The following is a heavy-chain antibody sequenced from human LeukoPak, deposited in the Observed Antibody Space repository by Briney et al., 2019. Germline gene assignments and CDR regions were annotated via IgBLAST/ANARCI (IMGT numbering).Heavy chain of an antibody. J-gene: IGHJ4*02. CDR1: GGTFSSYA. D-gene: IGHD6-6*01. V-gene: IGHV3-30-3*01. CDR2: IAYDGGNI. CDR3: VRDPSARFYFDY. Sequence: SCKASGGTFSSYAISWVRQAPGKGLEWVAVIAYDGGNIFYAPSVRGRFTISRDNSRGTLSLQMNSLKVEDTALYYCVRDPSARFYFDYWGQGTLVTVSS.